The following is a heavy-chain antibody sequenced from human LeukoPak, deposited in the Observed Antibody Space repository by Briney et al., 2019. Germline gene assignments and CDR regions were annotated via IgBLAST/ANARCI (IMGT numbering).Heavy chain of an antibody. CDR2: IRYDGSNK. J-gene: IGHJ4*02. V-gene: IGHV3-30*02. Sequence: GGSLGLSCAASGFTFSSYGMHWVRQAPGKGLEWVAFIRYDGSNKYYADSVKGRFTISRDNSKNTLYLQMNSLRAEVTAVYYCAKGGVVVVAAIYWGQGTLVTVSS. CDR1: GFTFSSYG. D-gene: IGHD2-15*01. CDR3: AKGGVVVVAAIY.